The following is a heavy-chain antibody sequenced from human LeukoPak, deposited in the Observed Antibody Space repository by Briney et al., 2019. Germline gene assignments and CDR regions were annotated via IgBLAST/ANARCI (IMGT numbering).Heavy chain of an antibody. Sequence: GGSLGLSCAASGFTFSSYGMHWVRQAPGKGLEWVAFIRYDGSNKYYADSVKGRFTISRDNSKNTLYLQMNSLRAEDTAVYYCAKVLRITMVRGVSGSPDYWGQGTLVTVSS. CDR1: GFTFSSYG. CDR2: IRYDGSNK. J-gene: IGHJ4*02. CDR3: AKVLRITMVRGVSGSPDY. D-gene: IGHD3-10*01. V-gene: IGHV3-30*02.